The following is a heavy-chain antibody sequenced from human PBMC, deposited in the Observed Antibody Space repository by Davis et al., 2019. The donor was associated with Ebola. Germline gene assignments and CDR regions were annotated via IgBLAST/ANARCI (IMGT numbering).Heavy chain of an antibody. Sequence: GESLKISCAASGFTFNKFAMSWVRQAPGKGLEWVANIKQDGSEKYYVDSVKGRFTISRDNAKNSLYLQMNSLRAEDTAVYYCARDRSPYYYDNSPFDYWGQGTLVTVSS. CDR2: IKQDGSEK. V-gene: IGHV3-7*01. CDR1: GFTFNKFA. CDR3: ARDRSPYYYDNSPFDY. J-gene: IGHJ4*02. D-gene: IGHD3-22*01.